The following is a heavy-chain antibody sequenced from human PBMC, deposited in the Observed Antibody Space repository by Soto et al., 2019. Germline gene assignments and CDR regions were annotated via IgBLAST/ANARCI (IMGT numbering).Heavy chain of an antibody. Sequence: EASVKVSCKASGFTFISSAVQWVRQARGQRLEWIGWIVVGSGSTSYAQKFQGRVTMTRDTSTSTVYMELSSLRSEDTAVYYCARGSGRTYYDFWSGPIAPDYWGQGTLVTVSS. V-gene: IGHV1-58*01. CDR1: GFTFISSA. D-gene: IGHD3-3*01. CDR2: IVVGSGST. CDR3: ARGSGRTYYDFWSGPIAPDY. J-gene: IGHJ4*02.